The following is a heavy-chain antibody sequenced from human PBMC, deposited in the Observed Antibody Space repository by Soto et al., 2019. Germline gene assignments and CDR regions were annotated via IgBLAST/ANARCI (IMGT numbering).Heavy chain of an antibody. CDR3: ARDGRSSYSSSFYYFDY. J-gene: IGHJ4*02. Sequence: QVQLVQSGAEVKKPGASVKVACKASGYTFTSYYMHWVRQAPGQGLEWMGIINPSGGSTSYAQKFQGRVIMTWDTPTSTVYMELSSPRSEDTAVYYCARDGRSSYSSSFYYFDYWGQGTLVTVSS. D-gene: IGHD6-13*01. CDR1: GYTFTSYY. CDR2: INPSGGST. V-gene: IGHV1-46*01.